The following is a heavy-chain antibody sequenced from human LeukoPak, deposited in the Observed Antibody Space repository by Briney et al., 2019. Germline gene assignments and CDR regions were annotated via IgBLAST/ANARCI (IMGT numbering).Heavy chain of an antibody. D-gene: IGHD3-3*01. J-gene: IGHJ6*03. Sequence: SETLSLTCTVSGGSISGSSYYWGWIRQPPWKGLEWIGSIYYSGSTYYNPSLKSRVTISVDTSTNQFSLKLSSVTAAATAVYYCASPYYDFWSGHQNFYYYYMDVWGKGTTVTVSS. CDR2: IYYSGST. CDR1: GGSISGSSYY. CDR3: ASPYYDFWSGHQNFYYYYMDV. V-gene: IGHV4-39*01.